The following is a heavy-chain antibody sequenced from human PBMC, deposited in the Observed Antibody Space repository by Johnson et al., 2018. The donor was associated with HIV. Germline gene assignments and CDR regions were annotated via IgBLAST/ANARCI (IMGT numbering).Heavy chain of an antibody. CDR3: ARGVVGASGAFDI. CDR1: GFTFSSYA. D-gene: IGHD1-26*01. CDR2: ISYDGSNK. J-gene: IGHJ3*02. V-gene: IGHV3-30*04. Sequence: QVQLVESGGGVVQPGRSLRLSCAASGFTFSSYAMHWVRQAPGKGLEWVAVISYDGSNKYYADSVKGRFTISRDNSKNTPSLQMNSLRAEDTAVYYCARGVVGASGAFDIWGQGTMVTVSS.